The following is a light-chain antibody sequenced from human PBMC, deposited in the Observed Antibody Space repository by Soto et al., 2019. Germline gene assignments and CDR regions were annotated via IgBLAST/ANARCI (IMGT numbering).Light chain of an antibody. CDR3: QSSDSSLSGHVV. CDR2: GNS. J-gene: IGLJ2*01. V-gene: IGLV1-40*01. Sequence: QSLLTQPPSVSGAPGQRVTISCTGSSSNIGAGYDVHWYQQLPGTAPKLLIYGNSNRPTGVPDRFSGSKADTSASLAITGLQSEDDPDYDCQSSDSSLSGHVVFGGGTKLTVL. CDR1: SSNIGAGYD.